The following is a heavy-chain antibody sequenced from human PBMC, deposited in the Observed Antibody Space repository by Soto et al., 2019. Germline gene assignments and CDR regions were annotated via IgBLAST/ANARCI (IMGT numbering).Heavy chain of an antibody. D-gene: IGHD3-22*01. Sequence: SVKVSCKASGFTFTSSAVQWVRQARGQRLEWIGWIVVGSGNTNYAQKFQERVTITRDMSTSTAYMELSSLRSEDTAVYYCAADHFYYDSSGLGGKGTMVTVS. CDR3: AADHFYYDSSGL. J-gene: IGHJ3*01. CDR2: IVVGSGNT. V-gene: IGHV1-58*01. CDR1: GFTFTSSA.